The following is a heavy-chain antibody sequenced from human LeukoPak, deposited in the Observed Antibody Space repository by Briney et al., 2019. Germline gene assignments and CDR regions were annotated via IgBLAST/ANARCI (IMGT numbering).Heavy chain of an antibody. CDR1: AFTFSSYA. CDR3: ARDPTTNYYYYYMDV. D-gene: IGHD1-14*01. J-gene: IGHJ6*03. CDR2: INGSGGNT. V-gene: IGHV3-23*01. Sequence: HPGGSLRLSCAASAFTFSSYAMSWVRQAPGKGLEWVSAINGSGGNTYYADSVKGRFTISRDNSKNTLYLQMNSLRAEDTAVYYCARDPTTNYYYYYMDVWGKGTTVTVSS.